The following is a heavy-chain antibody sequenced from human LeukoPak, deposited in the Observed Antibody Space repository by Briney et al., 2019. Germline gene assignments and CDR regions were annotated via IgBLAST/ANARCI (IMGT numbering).Heavy chain of an antibody. CDR3: ARVVSKSGYAGQNAFDI. V-gene: IGHV1-46*01. J-gene: IGHJ3*02. CDR1: GYTFTSYY. Sequence: ASVKVSCKASGYTFTSYYMHWVRQAPGQGLEWMGIINPSGGSTSYAQKFQGRVTMTRDTSTSTVYMELSSLRSEDTAVYYCARVVSKSGYAGQNAFDIWGQGTMVTVSS. D-gene: IGHD3-22*01. CDR2: INPSGGST.